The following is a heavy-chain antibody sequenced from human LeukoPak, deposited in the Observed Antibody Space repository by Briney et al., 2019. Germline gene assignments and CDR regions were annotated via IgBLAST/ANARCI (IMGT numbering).Heavy chain of an antibody. CDR3: ARDQVDYYYYYMEV. D-gene: IGHD2-15*01. J-gene: IGHJ6*03. Sequence: SETLSLTCTVSGCSISSGGYYWGWIRQPAGKGLEWLGRIYTSGCTNYNPSIKRRLSIIVDTTQNQFSQKQSSLTGGDTAVYYCARDQVDYYYYYMEVGAKRPTVTVSS. CDR2: IYTSGCT. V-gene: IGHV4-61*02. CDR1: GCSISSGGYY.